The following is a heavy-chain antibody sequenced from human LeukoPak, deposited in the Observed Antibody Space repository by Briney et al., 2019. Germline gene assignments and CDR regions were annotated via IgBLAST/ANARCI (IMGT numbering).Heavy chain of an antibody. J-gene: IGHJ6*02. CDR2: IIPIFGTA. D-gene: IGHD2-2*01. Sequence: SVKVSCKASGGTFSSYAISWVRQAPGQGLEWMGGIIPIFGTANYAQKFQGRVTITADESTSTAYMELRSLRSDDTAVYYCAREDCSSTSCPDYYYYGMDVWGQGTTVTVSS. V-gene: IGHV1-69*13. CDR3: AREDCSSTSCPDYYYYGMDV. CDR1: GGTFSSYA.